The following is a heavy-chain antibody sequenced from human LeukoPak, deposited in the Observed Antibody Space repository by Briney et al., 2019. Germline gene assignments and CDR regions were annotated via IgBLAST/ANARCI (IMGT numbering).Heavy chain of an antibody. CDR2: IKSKSERGTT. V-gene: IGHV3-15*01. J-gene: IGHJ4*02. CDR3: TSNLYCSTSSCYTLDN. D-gene: IGHD2-2*02. Sequence: GGSLRLSCAASGFTFSNGWMRWVRQAPGKGGEGVGRIKSKSERGTTEYAAPVKGRFTISRDGSTNTVYLHMNSLKTEDPAVYFCTSNLYCSTSSCYTLDNWGQGTLVAVSP. CDR1: GFTFSNGW.